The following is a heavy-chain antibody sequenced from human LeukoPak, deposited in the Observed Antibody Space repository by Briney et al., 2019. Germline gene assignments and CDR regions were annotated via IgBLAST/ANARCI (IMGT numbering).Heavy chain of an antibody. J-gene: IGHJ4*02. D-gene: IGHD2-2*03. CDR1: GFTFSSYS. Sequence: PGGSLRLSCAASGFTFSSYSVNWVSQARGKGLEWVSSISSSSSYIYYADSVKGRFTISRDNAKNSLYLQMNSLRAEDTAVYYCARYYIGDCSSTSCYPFDYWGQGALVTVSS. CDR2: ISSSSSYI. V-gene: IGHV3-21*01. CDR3: ARYYIGDCSSTSCYPFDY.